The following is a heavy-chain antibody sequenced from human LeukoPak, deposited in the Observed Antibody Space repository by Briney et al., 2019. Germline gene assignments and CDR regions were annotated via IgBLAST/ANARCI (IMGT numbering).Heavy chain of an antibody. D-gene: IGHD6-19*01. CDR1: GFTFSSYA. J-gene: IGHJ4*02. CDR2: ISYDGSSK. V-gene: IGHV3-30-3*01. CDR3: ARALEVWAGIAVAGLDY. Sequence: GGSLRLSCAASGFTFSSYAMHWVRPAPGKGLEWVAVISYDGSSKYSADSVKGRFTISRDNSKNTLYLQMNSLRAEDTAVYYCARALEVWAGIAVAGLDYWGQGTLVTVSS.